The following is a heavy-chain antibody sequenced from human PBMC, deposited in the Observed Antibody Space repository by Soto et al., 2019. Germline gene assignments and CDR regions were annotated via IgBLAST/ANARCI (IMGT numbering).Heavy chain of an antibody. Sequence: GESLKISCKGSGYSFTSYWIGWVRQMPGKGLEWMGIIYPGDSDTRYSPSFQGQVTISADKSISTAYLQWSSLKASDTAMYYCAGSPSDRDTIFASGKETQLDPCGQRALDSVSS. CDR3: AGSPSDRDTIFASGKETQLDP. J-gene: IGHJ5*02. CDR2: IYPGDSDT. V-gene: IGHV5-51*01. D-gene: IGHD3-3*01. CDR1: GYSFTSYW.